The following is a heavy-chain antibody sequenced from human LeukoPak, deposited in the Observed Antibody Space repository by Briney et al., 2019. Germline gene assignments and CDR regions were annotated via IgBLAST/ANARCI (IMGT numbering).Heavy chain of an antibody. J-gene: IGHJ6*03. V-gene: IGHV4-59*01. Sequence: SETLSLTCTVSGGSISSYYWSWIRQPPGKGLEWIGYIYYSGSTNYNPSLKSRVTISVDTSKNQFSLKLSSVTAADTAVYYCARDGVDYGDYVHYYYYMDVWGKGTTVTVSS. CDR2: IYYSGST. CDR1: GGSISSYY. CDR3: ARDGVDYGDYVHYYYYMDV. D-gene: IGHD4-17*01.